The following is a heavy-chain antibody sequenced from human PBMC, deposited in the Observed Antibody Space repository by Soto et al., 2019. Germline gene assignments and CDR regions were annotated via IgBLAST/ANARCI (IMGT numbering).Heavy chain of an antibody. CDR3: ASYDGSGYYYGY. D-gene: IGHD3-3*01. CDR2: LYTGGNT. Sequence: GGSLRLSCAASGFIVSLNYVTWVRQAPGKGLEWVSVLYTGGNTYYSDSVKGRFTISRDISKNTVYLQMKGLRDDDTAVYSCASYDGSGYYYGYWGQGTQVTVSS. CDR1: GFIVSLNY. J-gene: IGHJ4*02. V-gene: IGHV3-53*01.